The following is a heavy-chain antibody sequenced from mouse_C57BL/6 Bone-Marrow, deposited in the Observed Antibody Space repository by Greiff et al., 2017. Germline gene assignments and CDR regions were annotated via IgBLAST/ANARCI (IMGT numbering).Heavy chain of an antibody. CDR2: IDPSDSYT. D-gene: IGHD1-1*01. Sequence: QVQLKQPGAELVMPGASVKLSCKASGYTFTSYWMHWVKQRPGQGLEWIGEIDPSDSYTNYNQKFKGKSTLTVDKSSSTAYMQLSSLTSEDSAVDYCARSGREGYWGKGTTLTVSS. V-gene: IGHV1-69*01. CDR3: ARSGREGY. CDR1: GYTFTSYW. J-gene: IGHJ2*01.